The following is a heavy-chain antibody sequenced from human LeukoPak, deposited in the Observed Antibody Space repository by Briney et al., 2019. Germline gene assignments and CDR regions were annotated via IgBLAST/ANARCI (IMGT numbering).Heavy chain of an antibody. CDR1: GGSFSGYY. J-gene: IGHJ6*03. Sequence: SETLSLPCAVYGGSFSGYYWSWIRQPPGKGLEWIGEINHSGSTNYNPSLKSRVTISVDTSKNQFSLKLSSVTAADTAVYYCARERITMVRGVPYYMDVWGKGTTVTISS. D-gene: IGHD3-10*01. CDR2: INHSGST. V-gene: IGHV4-34*01. CDR3: ARERITMVRGVPYYMDV.